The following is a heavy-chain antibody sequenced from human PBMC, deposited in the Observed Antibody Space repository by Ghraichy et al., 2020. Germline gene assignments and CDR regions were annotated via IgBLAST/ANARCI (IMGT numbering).Heavy chain of an antibody. Sequence: SETLSLTCTVSGGSISSSSYYWGWIRQPPGKGLEWIGSIYYSGSTYYNPSLKSRVTISVDTSKNQFSLKLSSVTAADTAVYYCARRIRMRWAFDIWGQGTMVTVSS. CDR2: IYYSGST. CDR1: GGSISSSSYY. V-gene: IGHV4-39*01. CDR3: ARRIRMRWAFDI. D-gene: IGHD2-15*01. J-gene: IGHJ3*02.